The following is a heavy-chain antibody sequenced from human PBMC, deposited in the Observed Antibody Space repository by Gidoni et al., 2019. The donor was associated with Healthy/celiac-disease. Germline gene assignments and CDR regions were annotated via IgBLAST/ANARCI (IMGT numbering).Heavy chain of an antibody. Sequence: QVQLVESGGGLVKPGGSLRLSCAASGFPFSVYYMSWIRQAPGKGLEGVSYISSSSSYTNYADYVKGRFTISRDNAKNSLYLQMNSMRAEDTAVYYCARDRGLGREAPVGHFDYWGQGTLVTVSS. CDR1: GFPFSVYY. CDR3: ARDRGLGREAPVGHFDY. CDR2: ISSSSSYT. V-gene: IGHV3-11*06. J-gene: IGHJ4*02. D-gene: IGHD1-26*01.